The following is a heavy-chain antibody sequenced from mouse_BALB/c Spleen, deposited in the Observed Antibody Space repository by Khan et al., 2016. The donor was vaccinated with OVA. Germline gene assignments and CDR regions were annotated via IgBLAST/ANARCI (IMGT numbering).Heavy chain of an antibody. CDR3: TRPPHFSYVLGY. J-gene: IGHJ4*01. Sequence: QIQLVQSGPELKKPGETVKISCKASGYTFTNYGMNWVKQAPGKALKWMGWISTYTGEPTYADDFKGRFAFSLETSASTAYLQINNLKNEDTATYFWTRPPHFSYVLGYWGQGTSVTVSS. CDR2: ISTYTGEP. CDR1: GYTFTNYG. V-gene: IGHV9-3-1*01.